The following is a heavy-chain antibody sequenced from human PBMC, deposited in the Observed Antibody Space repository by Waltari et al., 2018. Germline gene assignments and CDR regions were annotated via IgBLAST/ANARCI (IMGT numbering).Heavy chain of an antibody. J-gene: IGHJ4*02. Sequence: QVQLVQSGAEVQKPGASVKVSCKTSGYTSIVHFIHWVRQAPGQGLEWVGRINPNGGGTNYAQRFLGRLTMTWDTSFRIAYMELSSLRSDDTALYYCARDLGLPGDPLDYWGQGALVTVSS. CDR1: GYTSIVHF. CDR3: ARDLGLPGDPLDY. CDR2: INPNGGGT. V-gene: IGHV1-2*06.